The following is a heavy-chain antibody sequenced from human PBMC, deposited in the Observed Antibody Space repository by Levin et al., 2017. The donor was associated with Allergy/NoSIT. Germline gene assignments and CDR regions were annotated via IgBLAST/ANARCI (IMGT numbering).Heavy chain of an antibody. J-gene: IGHJ6*02. CDR2: ISWDGANG. Sequence: SGESLKISCAASGFKFDDYMMHWVRQAPGKGLEWVSLISWDGANGYYSDSVKGRFTVSRDNTKNSLYLQMNSLRTEDTALYYCARGLSSFYYYGMDVWGQGTTVTVSS. CDR3: ARGLSSFYYYGMDV. D-gene: IGHD2-2*01. V-gene: IGHV3-43*01. CDR1: GFKFDDYM.